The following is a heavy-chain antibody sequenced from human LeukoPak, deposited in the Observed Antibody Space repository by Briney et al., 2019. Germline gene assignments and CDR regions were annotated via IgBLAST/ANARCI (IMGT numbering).Heavy chain of an antibody. V-gene: IGHV1-18*01. J-gene: IGHJ5*02. Sequence: ASVKVSCKASGYTFTSYGISWVRQAPGRGLEWMGWISAYNGNTNYAQKFKGRVTLTRDMSTSTDYLELSSLRSEDTAVYYCARDNSVRDEAWWFNPWGQGTLVTVSS. CDR3: ARDNSVRDEAWWFNP. CDR1: GYTFTSYG. D-gene: IGHD5-24*01. CDR2: ISAYNGNT.